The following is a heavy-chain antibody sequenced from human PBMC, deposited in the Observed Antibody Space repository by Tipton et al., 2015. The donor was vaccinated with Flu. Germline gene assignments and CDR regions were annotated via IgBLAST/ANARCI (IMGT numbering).Heavy chain of an antibody. V-gene: IGHV4-4*09. D-gene: IGHD4-11*01. CDR1: GVFFSSSY. CDR2: IYNNQYT. CDR3: ARRDYSNYVSVPKNWFDP. Sequence: TLSLTCTVSGVFFSSSYWTWIRQPPGKGLEWIGYIYNNQYTKYNPSLESRVTISVDTSKKQFSLQLRSVTAADTAVYYCARRDYSNYVSVPKNWFDPWGQGTLVTVSS. J-gene: IGHJ5*02.